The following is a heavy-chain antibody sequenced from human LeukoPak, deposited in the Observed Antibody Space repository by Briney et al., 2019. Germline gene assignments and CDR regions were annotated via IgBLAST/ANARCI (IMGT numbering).Heavy chain of an antibody. J-gene: IGHJ4*02. D-gene: IGHD3-10*01. V-gene: IGHV4-59*01. CDR1: GGSISSYY. CDR2: IYYSGST. Sequence: SSETLSLTCTVSGGSISSYYWSWIRQPPGKGLEWIGYIYYSGSTNYNPSLKSRVTISVDTSKNQFSLKLSSVTAADTAVYYCARGSRLWFGELTLDYWGQGTLVTVSP. CDR3: ARGSRLWFGELTLDY.